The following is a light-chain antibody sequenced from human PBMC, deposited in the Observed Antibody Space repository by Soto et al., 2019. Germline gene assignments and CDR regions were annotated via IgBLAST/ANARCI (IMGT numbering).Light chain of an antibody. Sequence: QSALTQPHSVSGSPGQSVTSSCTGTSSDVGGYDYVSWYQHHPGKAPKLIIYDVSERPSGVPDRFSGSKSGNTGNTASLTISGLQAEDEADYYCCSYAGSYTHVFGSGTKLTVL. V-gene: IGLV2-11*01. CDR2: DVS. CDR1: SSDVGGYDY. CDR3: CSYAGSYTHV. J-gene: IGLJ1*01.